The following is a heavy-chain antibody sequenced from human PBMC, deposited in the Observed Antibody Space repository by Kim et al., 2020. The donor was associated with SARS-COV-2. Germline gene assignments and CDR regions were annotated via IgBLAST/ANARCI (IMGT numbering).Heavy chain of an antibody. CDR3: AKGFSWGGFDY. V-gene: IGHV3-9*01. J-gene: IGHJ4*02. D-gene: IGHD3-16*01. CDR1: GFTFGDYA. Sequence: GGSLRLSCAASGFTFGDYAMHWVRQAPGKGLEWVSGISWSSGSIGYADSVKGRFTISRDNAKNSLYLQMNSLRAEDTALYYCAKGFSWGGFDYWGQGTLVTVSS. CDR2: ISWSSGSI.